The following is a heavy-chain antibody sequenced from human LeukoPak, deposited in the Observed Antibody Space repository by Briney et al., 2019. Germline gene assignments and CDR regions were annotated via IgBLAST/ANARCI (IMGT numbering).Heavy chain of an antibody. CDR2: IVVGSGNT. V-gene: IGHV1-58*02. Sequence: SVKVSCKASGFTFTSSAMQWVRQARGQRLEWIGWIVVGSGNTNYAQKFQERVTITRDMATSTAYMELSSLRSEDTAVYYCAATNPYYYYYYMDVWGKGTTVTVSS. CDR1: GFTFTSSA. D-gene: IGHD1-1*01. J-gene: IGHJ6*03. CDR3: AATNPYYYYYYMDV.